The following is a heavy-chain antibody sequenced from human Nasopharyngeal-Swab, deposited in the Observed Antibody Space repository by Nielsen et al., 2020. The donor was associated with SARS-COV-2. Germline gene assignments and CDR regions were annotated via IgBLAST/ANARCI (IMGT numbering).Heavy chain of an antibody. CDR3: ARDSSRYCSSTSCYNDAFDI. Sequence: LRLPCTVSGGSISSGSYYWSWIRQPAGKGLEWIGRIYTSGSTNYNPSLKSRVTISVDTSKNQFSLKLSSVTAADTAVYYCARDSSRYCSSTSCYNDAFDIWGQGTMVTVSS. D-gene: IGHD2-2*02. CDR1: GGSISSGSYY. CDR2: IYTSGST. V-gene: IGHV4-61*02. J-gene: IGHJ3*02.